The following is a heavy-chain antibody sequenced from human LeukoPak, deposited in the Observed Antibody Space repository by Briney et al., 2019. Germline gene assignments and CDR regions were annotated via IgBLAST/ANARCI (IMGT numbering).Heavy chain of an antibody. D-gene: IGHD6-19*01. J-gene: IGHJ4*02. CDR2: IYYSGST. Sequence: SETLSLTCTVSGDSISSGVYYWSWIRQHPGKGLEWIGYIYYSGSTYYNPSLKSRVTISVDTSKNQFSLKLSSVTAADTAVYYCASTAPSSGWSRRFDYWGQGTLVTVSS. CDR1: GDSISSGVYY. V-gene: IGHV4-31*03. CDR3: ASTAPSSGWSRRFDY.